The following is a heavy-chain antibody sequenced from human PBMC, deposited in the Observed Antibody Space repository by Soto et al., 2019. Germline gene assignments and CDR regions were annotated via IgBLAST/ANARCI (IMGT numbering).Heavy chain of an antibody. CDR2: IHAESSHI. J-gene: IGHJ4*02. CDR1: GSTFSTSS. V-gene: IGHV3-48*02. Sequence: PGGSLRLSCAVSGSTFSTSSMSWVRQAPGKGLEWVSYIHAESSHIYYAVSVRGRFTISRDITKNSLYLQMHSLRDEDTAVYYCARRGPEGADHFDYWGQGTLVTVSS. D-gene: IGHD1-26*01. CDR3: ARRGPEGADHFDY.